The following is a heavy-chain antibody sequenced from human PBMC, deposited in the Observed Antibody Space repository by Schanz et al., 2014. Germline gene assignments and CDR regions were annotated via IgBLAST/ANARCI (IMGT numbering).Heavy chain of an antibody. CDR1: GFTVNTNY. CDR3: ARDGGRDGYNLAFDV. D-gene: IGHD5-12*01. J-gene: IGHJ3*01. V-gene: IGHV3-53*01. CDR2: MYINSGST. Sequence: EVLLVESGGCLVTPGESLRLSCAVSGFTVNTNYMSWVRQAPGKGLEWISSMYINSGSTQYADSVKGRFIISRDSSKNTLFLQMNSLRAEDTAVYFCARDGGRDGYNLAFDVWGQGTLVTVSS.